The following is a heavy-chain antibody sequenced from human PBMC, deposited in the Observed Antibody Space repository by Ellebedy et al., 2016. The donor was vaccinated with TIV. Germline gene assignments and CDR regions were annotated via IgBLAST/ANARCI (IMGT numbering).Heavy chain of an antibody. D-gene: IGHD3-10*01. J-gene: IGHJ6*02. Sequence: SETLSLTCTVSGGSISSSSYYWGWIRQPPGKGLEWIGSIYYSGSTYYNPSLKSRVTISVDTSKNQFSLKLSSVTAADTAVYYCAREGGSAMVRGPYGMDVWGQGTTVTVSS. CDR3: AREGGSAMVRGPYGMDV. CDR2: IYYSGST. V-gene: IGHV4-39*07. CDR1: GGSISSSSYY.